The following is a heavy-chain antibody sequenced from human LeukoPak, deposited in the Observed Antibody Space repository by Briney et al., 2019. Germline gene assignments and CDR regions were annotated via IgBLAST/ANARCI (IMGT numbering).Heavy chain of an antibody. CDR3: ARDNSVGDSAWWFDP. CDR1: GYTFTNNF. Sequence: ASVKVSCKASGYTFTNNFMHWVRQAPGQGLEWMGIINPSGDNTWYAQKFQGRVTMTRDMATSTDYMEVSSLRSEDTAVYYCARDNSVGDSAWWFDPWGQGTLVAVSS. V-gene: IGHV1-46*01. D-gene: IGHD5-12*01. CDR2: INPSGDNT. J-gene: IGHJ5*02.